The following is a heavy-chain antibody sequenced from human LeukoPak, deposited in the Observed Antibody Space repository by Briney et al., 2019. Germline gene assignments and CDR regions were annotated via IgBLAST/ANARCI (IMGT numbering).Heavy chain of an antibody. V-gene: IGHV4-59*01. CDR1: GGSISSYY. CDR2: IYYSGST. Sequence: PSESLSLTCTVSGGSISSYYWSWIRQPPGKGLEWIGYIYYSGSTNYNPSLKSRVTISVDTSKNQCSLKLSSVTAADTAVYYCARGYCSSTSCYPDYWGQGTLVTASA. D-gene: IGHD2-2*01. J-gene: IGHJ4*02. CDR3: ARGYCSSTSCYPDY.